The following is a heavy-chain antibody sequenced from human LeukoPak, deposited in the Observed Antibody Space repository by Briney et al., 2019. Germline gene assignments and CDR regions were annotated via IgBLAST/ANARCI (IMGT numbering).Heavy chain of an antibody. CDR3: ARGGYDILTGGTAFEY. J-gene: IGHJ4*02. Sequence: GSSVKLSCKASGGTFSSYAISWVRQAPGQGLEWMGRIIPILGIANYAQKFQGRVTITADKSTSTAYMELSSLRSEDTAVYYCARGGYDILTGGTAFEYWGQGTLVTVSS. D-gene: IGHD3-9*01. CDR2: IIPILGIA. CDR1: GGTFSSYA. V-gene: IGHV1-69*04.